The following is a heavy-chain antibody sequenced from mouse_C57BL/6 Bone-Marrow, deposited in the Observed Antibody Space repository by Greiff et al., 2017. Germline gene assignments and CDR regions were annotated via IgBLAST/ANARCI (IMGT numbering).Heavy chain of an antibody. CDR3: ARYIYYDYDGEDDYAMGC. J-gene: IGHJ4*01. CDR1: GYTFTDYY. Sequence: QVQLQQSGAELVKPGASVKISCKASGYTFTDYYINWVKQRPGQGLEWIGKIGPGSGSTYYNEKFKGKATLTADKSSSTAYMQLSSLTSEDSAVYFCARYIYYDYDGEDDYAMGCWGQGTSVTVSS. V-gene: IGHV1-77*01. CDR2: IGPGSGST. D-gene: IGHD2-4*01.